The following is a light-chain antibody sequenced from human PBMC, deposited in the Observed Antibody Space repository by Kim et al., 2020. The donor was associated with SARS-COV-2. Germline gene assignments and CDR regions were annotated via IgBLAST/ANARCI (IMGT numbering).Light chain of an antibody. CDR1: RSTTESNY. CDR2: GKN. Sequence: GQRVTVYGPERRSTTESNYEYGDQQHQGTAPNPLTIGKNQGPSGFPDRFSGSKSGTSASLAISGLRSEDEADYYCAAWDDSLSGWVFGGGTQLTVL. J-gene: IGLJ3*02. CDR3: AAWDDSLSGWV. V-gene: IGLV1-47*01.